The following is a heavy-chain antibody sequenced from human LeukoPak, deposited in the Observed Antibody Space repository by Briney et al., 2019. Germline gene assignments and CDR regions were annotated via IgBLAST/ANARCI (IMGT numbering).Heavy chain of an antibody. Sequence: SETLSLTCTVSGGSISSYYWSWIRQPAGKGLEWIGRIYTSGSTNYNPSLRSRVTMSVDTSKNQFSLKLSSVTAADTAVYYCARDVGVRDDSSGYYYYGMDVWGQGTTVTVSS. V-gene: IGHV4-4*07. CDR3: ARDVGVRDDSSGYYYYGMDV. D-gene: IGHD3-22*01. CDR1: GGSISSYY. J-gene: IGHJ6*02. CDR2: IYTSGST.